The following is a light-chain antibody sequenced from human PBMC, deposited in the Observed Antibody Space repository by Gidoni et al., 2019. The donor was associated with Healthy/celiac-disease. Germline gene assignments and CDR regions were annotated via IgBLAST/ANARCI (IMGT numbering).Light chain of an antibody. CDR2: SNN. CDR1: SSNIGSNT. V-gene: IGLV1-44*01. CDR3: AAWDDSLNGHVV. J-gene: IGLJ2*01. Sequence: QSVLTQPPSASGTAGQRVTIPCSGSSSNIGSNTVNWYQQLPGTAPKLLIYSNNQRPSGVPDRFSGSKSGTSASLAISGLQSEDEADYYCAAWDDSLNGHVVFGGGTKLTVL.